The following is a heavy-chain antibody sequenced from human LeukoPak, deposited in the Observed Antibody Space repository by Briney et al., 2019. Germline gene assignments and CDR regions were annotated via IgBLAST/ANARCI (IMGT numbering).Heavy chain of an antibody. CDR3: ARVGGPMVTGGFDY. CDR1: GFTFSSYS. J-gene: IGHJ4*02. CDR2: ISSSSSYI. V-gene: IGHV3-21*01. Sequence: GGSLRLSCAASGFTFSSYSMNWVRQAPGKGLEWVSSISSSSSYIYYADSVKGRFTIPRDNAKNSLYLQMNSLRAEDTAVYYCARVGGPMVTGGFDYWGQGTLVTVSS. D-gene: IGHD5-18*01.